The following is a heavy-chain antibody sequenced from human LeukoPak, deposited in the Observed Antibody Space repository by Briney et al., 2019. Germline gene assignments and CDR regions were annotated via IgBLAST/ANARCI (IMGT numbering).Heavy chain of an antibody. J-gene: IGHJ6*03. V-gene: IGHV4-59*01. D-gene: IGHD2-2*02. CDR1: GGSISSYY. CDR3: ARGVVPAAIRYYYYYMDV. Sequence: PSETLSLTCTVSGGSISSYYWSWTRQPPGKGLEWIGYIYYSGSTNYNPSLKSRVTISVDTSKNQFSLKLSSVTAADTAVYYCARGVVPAAIRYYYYYMDVWGKGTTVTVSS. CDR2: IYYSGST.